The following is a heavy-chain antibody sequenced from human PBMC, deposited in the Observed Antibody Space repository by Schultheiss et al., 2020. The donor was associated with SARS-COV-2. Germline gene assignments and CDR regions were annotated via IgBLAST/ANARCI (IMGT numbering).Heavy chain of an antibody. Sequence: SVKVSCKASGGTFSSYAISWVRQAPGQGLEWMGGIIPIFGTANYAQKFQGRVTITADESTSTAYMELSSLRSEDTAVYYCAREGVAASLMVFGELYYYYYGMDVWGQGTTVTVSS. CDR1: GGTFSSYA. J-gene: IGHJ6*02. D-gene: IGHD3-10*01. CDR2: IIPIFGTA. CDR3: AREGVAASLMVFGELYYYYYGMDV. V-gene: IGHV1-69*13.